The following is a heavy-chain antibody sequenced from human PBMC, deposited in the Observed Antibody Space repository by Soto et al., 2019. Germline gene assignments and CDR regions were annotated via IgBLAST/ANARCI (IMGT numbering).Heavy chain of an antibody. Sequence: QVQLVQSGAEVKKPGASVKVSCKASGYTFTSYGISWVRQAPGQGLEWMGWISAYNGNTNYAQKLQGRVTMTTDTXTXXAYRELRSLRSDDTAVYYCARGYSYGYYYYYGMDVWGQGTTVTVSS. J-gene: IGHJ6*02. CDR1: GYTFTSYG. V-gene: IGHV1-18*01. D-gene: IGHD5-18*01. CDR2: ISAYNGNT. CDR3: ARGYSYGYYYYYGMDV.